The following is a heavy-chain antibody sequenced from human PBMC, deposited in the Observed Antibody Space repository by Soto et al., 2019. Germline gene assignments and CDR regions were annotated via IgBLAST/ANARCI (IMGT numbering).Heavy chain of an antibody. Sequence: QVQLVQSGAEMKEPGSSVKVSCKTSGGTFSSSAISWLRQAPGQGLEWMGGIIPLFRTPDYAQKFQGRVTIAADEPXXXAXXELSSLRSEDTAVYYCARDNDRLQLGGNYYYLLDVWGQGTTITVSS. CDR3: ARDNDRLQLGGNYYYLLDV. CDR1: GGTFSSSA. V-gene: IGHV1-69*12. CDR2: IIPLFRTP. D-gene: IGHD4-4*01. J-gene: IGHJ6*02.